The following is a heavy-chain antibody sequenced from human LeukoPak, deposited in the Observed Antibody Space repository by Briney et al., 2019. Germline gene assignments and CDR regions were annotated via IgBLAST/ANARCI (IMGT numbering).Heavy chain of an antibody. CDR3: ARGIVVVAATGRDDAFDI. J-gene: IGHJ3*02. Sequence: GESLQISCQGSGYSFPSYWIGWVRQMPGKGLEWRGIIYSGDSDTRYSPSFQGQVTISADKSISTAYVQWSSLKASDTAMYYCARGIVVVAATGRDDAFDIWGQGTMVTVSS. D-gene: IGHD2-15*01. CDR1: GYSFPSYW. CDR2: IYSGDSDT. V-gene: IGHV5-51*01.